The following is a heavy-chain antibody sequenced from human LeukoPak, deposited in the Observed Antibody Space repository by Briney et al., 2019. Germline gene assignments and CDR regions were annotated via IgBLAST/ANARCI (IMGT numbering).Heavy chain of an antibody. CDR1: GYTFTSYG. D-gene: IGHD6-19*01. V-gene: IGHV1-18*01. Sequence: ASVKVSCKASGYTFTSYGISWVRQAPGQGLEWMGWISAYNGNTNYAQKLQGRVTMTTDTSTSTAYMELRSLRSDDTAVYYCASTSDIAVAGTSWFDPWGQGTLVTVSS. CDR3: ASTSDIAVAGTSWFDP. J-gene: IGHJ5*02. CDR2: ISAYNGNT.